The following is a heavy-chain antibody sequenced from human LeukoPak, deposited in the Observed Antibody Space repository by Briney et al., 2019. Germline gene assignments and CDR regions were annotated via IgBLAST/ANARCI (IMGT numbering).Heavy chain of an antibody. J-gene: IGHJ3*02. D-gene: IGHD1-26*01. CDR2: ISSGSTYI. CDR3: ARDMGAEAFDI. V-gene: IGHV3-21*01. CDR1: GFTFSSYS. Sequence: GGSLRLSCTASGFTFSSYSMNWVRQAPGKGLEWVSSISSGSTYIYYADSVKGRFTVSRDNAQNSLYLQMNSLRAEDTAVYYCARDMGAEAFDIWGQGTMVTVSS.